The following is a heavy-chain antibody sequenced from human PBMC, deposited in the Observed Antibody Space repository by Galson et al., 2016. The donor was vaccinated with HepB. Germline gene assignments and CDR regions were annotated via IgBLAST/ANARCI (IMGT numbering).Heavy chain of an antibody. D-gene: IGHD3-10*01. CDR1: GFTFSTYD. CDR3: AKRAGGFGEGQFDH. CDR2: MNGGGDWA. Sequence: SLRLSCAVSGFTFSTYDMSWVRQAPGKGLEWVATMNGGGDWAPSAGSVSGRFTISKDNSRNTLYLQMNGLRAEDTAIYFCAKRAGGFGEGQFDHWGPGTMVSVSS. V-gene: IGHV3-23*01. J-gene: IGHJ4*02.